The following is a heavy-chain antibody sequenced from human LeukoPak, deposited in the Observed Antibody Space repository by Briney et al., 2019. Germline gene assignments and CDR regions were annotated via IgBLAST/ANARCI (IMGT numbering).Heavy chain of an antibody. J-gene: IGHJ5*02. CDR1: GGSFSGYY. D-gene: IGHD3-10*01. CDR2: INHSGST. Sequence: SSETLSLTCAVYGGSFSGYYWSWIRQPPGKGLEWIGEINHSGSTNYNPSLKSRVTISVDTSKNQFSLKLSSVTAADTAVYYCARSSIYYGSGSYYKRGNNWFDPWGQGTLVTVSS. CDR3: ARSSIYYGSGSYYKRGNNWFDP. V-gene: IGHV4-34*01.